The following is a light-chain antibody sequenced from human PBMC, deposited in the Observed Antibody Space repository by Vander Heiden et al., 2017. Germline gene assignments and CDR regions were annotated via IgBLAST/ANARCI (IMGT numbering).Light chain of an antibody. CDR1: KLGDKY. V-gene: IGLV3-1*01. CDR3: TEWNSSTGV. Sequence: SYELTQPPSVSVSPGQTASITCSGDKLGDKYACWYQQKPGQSPVLVIYQDSKRPSGIPERFYGSNSGTTANLTISGTQAMDDAYYYCTEWNSSTGVFGGGTKLTVL. CDR2: QDS. J-gene: IGLJ2*01.